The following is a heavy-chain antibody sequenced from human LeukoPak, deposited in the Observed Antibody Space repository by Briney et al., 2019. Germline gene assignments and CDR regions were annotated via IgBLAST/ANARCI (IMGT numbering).Heavy chain of an antibody. D-gene: IGHD6-19*01. J-gene: IGHJ4*02. Sequence: PSETLSLTCTVSGGSISSYYWSWIRQPPGKGLEWIGYIYYSGSTNYNPSLKSRVTISVDTSKNQFSLKLSSVTAADTAVYYCARHPSVAGTKCGFDHWGQGTLVTVSS. V-gene: IGHV4-59*01. CDR3: ARHPSVAGTKCGFDH. CDR1: GGSISSYY. CDR2: IYYSGST.